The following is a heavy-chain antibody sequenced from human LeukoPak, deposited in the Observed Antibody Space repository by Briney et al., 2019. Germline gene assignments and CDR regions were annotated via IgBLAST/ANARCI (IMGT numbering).Heavy chain of an antibody. Sequence: PGGSLRLSCAASGFTFSSYEMNWVRQAPGKGLEWVSYISSSGSTIYYADSVKGRFTISRDNAKNSLCLQMNSLRAEDTAVYYCARDVGYSYGYPAYSYYYMDVWGKGTTVTVSS. CDR1: GFTFSSYE. CDR2: ISSSGSTI. J-gene: IGHJ6*03. V-gene: IGHV3-48*03. CDR3: ARDVGYSYGYPAYSYYYMDV. D-gene: IGHD5-18*01.